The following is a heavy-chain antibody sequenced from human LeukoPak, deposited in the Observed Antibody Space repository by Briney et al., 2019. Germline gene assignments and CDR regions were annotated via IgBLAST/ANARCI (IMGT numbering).Heavy chain of an antibody. Sequence: GGSLRLSCAASGFTFSDYYMSWIRQAPGKGLEWVSYISGSSTNTNYADSVKGRFTISRDNAKNSLYLQMNSLRAEDTAVYYCARKILTGYYYFFDYWGQGTLVTVSS. CDR1: GFTFSDYY. J-gene: IGHJ4*02. V-gene: IGHV3-11*06. D-gene: IGHD3-9*01. CDR3: ARKILTGYYYFFDY. CDR2: ISGSSTNT.